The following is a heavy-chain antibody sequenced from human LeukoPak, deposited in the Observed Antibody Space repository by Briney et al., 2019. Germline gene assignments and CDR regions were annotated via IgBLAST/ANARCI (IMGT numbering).Heavy chain of an antibody. J-gene: IGHJ4*02. CDR3: ATVSGSYYFDY. D-gene: IGHD1-26*01. Sequence: ASVKVSCKASGYTFTSYGITWVRQAPGQGLEWMGWISVYNGNTNYAQKLQARVTMTTDTSTSTDYLELRSLRSDDTAVDYCATVSGSYYFDYWGQGSLVTVSS. CDR2: ISVYNGNT. CDR1: GYTFTSYG. V-gene: IGHV1-18*04.